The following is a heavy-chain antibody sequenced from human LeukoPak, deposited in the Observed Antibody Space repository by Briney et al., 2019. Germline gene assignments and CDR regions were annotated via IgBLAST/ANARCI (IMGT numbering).Heavy chain of an antibody. CDR1: GFTVSGNY. J-gene: IGHJ6*03. D-gene: IGHD1-14*01. V-gene: IGHV3-53*01. CDR2: IYSGGST. CDR3: ARIPEIDYYYYMDV. Sequence: GGSLRLSCAVSGFTVSGNYMSWVRQAPGKGLEWVSLIYSGGSTYYADSVKGRFTISRDNSRNTLYLQMNSLRAEDTAVYYCARIPEIDYYYYMDVWGKGTTVTISS.